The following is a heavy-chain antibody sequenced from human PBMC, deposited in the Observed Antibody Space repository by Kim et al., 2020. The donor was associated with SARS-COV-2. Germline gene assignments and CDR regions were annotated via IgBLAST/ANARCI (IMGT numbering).Heavy chain of an antibody. D-gene: IGHD3-10*01. CDR3: ARDLSGYYGMDV. CDR2: N. J-gene: IGHJ6*02. Sequence: NYDADSVKGRFTISRDNSKNTLYLQMNSLRAEDTAVYYCARDLSGYYGMDVWGQGTTVTVSS. V-gene: IGHV3-33*01.